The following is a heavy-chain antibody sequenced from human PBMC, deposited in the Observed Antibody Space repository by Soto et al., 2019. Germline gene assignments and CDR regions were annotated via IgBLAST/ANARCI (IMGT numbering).Heavy chain of an antibody. Sequence: QVQLVQSGAEVKKPGASVKVSCKASGYTFSSYGINWVRQAPGQGLEWMAWISAGYTKYAQKFQGRVTMTTDTCTSTAHMELRSLRSDDTAVYYCARGDCSSIPCQTEGGWFDPWGQGTLVTVSS. V-gene: IGHV1-18*01. CDR2: ISAGYT. CDR3: ARGDCSSIPCQTEGGWFDP. CDR1: GYTFSSYG. J-gene: IGHJ5*02. D-gene: IGHD2-2*01.